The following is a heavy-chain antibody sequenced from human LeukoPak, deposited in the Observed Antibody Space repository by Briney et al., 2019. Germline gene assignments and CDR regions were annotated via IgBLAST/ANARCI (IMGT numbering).Heavy chain of an antibody. D-gene: IGHD2-15*01. V-gene: IGHV3-15*01. CDR1: GFTFSDAW. CDR2: IKSKSDGGTI. CDR3: TTRRQDGW. Sequence: GGSLRLSCGGSGFTFSDAWMSWVRQAPGKGLEWVGRIKSKSDGGTIDYAAPVKGRFTISRDDSRNTLYLQMNSPKTEDTAVYYCTTRRQDGWWGQGTLVTVS. J-gene: IGHJ4*02.